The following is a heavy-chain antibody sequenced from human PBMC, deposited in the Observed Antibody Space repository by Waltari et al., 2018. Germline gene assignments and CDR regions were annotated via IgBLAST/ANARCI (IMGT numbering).Heavy chain of an antibody. J-gene: IGHJ6*02. V-gene: IGHV3-7*01. CDR3: ARDFGIAVAGDYYYYGMDV. D-gene: IGHD6-19*01. CDR2: IKQDGSEK. CDR1: GFTFSSYW. Sequence: EVQLVESGGGLVQPGGSLRLSCAASGFTFSSYWMSWVRQAPGKGLEWVANIKQDGSEKYYVDSGKGRFTISRDNAKNSLYLQMNSLRAEDTAVYYCARDFGIAVAGDYYYYGMDVWGQGTTVTVSS.